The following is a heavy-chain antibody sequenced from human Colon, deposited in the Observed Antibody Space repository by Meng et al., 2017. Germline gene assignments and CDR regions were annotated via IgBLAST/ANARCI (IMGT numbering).Heavy chain of an antibody. D-gene: IGHD3-10*01. J-gene: IGHJ4*02. Sequence: QGELQAWGPGLVRPPETLPLTCNVSGGSASSASYYWSWIRQPPGKGLEWIGLIHYSGSRNYNPSLKSRVTMSVDTSKNQVSLRLTSVTAADTAVYYCARFYGSGTFEVHDYWGQGTLVTVSS. CDR1: GGSASSASYY. CDR2: IHYSGSR. CDR3: ARFYGSGTFEVHDY. V-gene: IGHV4-61*01.